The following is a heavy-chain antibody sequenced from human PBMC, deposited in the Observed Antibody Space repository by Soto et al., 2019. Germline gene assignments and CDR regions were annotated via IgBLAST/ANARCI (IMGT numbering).Heavy chain of an antibody. D-gene: IGHD3-22*01. J-gene: IGHJ4*02. CDR1: GYTLTELS. Sequence: ASVKVSCKVSGYTLTELSMHWVRQAPGKGLEWMGGFDPEDGETIYAQKFQGRVTMTEDTSTDTAYMELSSLRSEDTAVYYCATYYYDRGFTVYFDYWGQGTLVTVSS. CDR3: ATYYYDRGFTVYFDY. V-gene: IGHV1-24*01. CDR2: FDPEDGET.